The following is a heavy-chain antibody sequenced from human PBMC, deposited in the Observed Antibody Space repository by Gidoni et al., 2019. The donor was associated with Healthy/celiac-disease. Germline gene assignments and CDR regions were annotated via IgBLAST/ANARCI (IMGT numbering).Heavy chain of an antibody. CDR3: ARDAYYYGSDYYYYYGMDV. J-gene: IGHJ6*02. CDR2: IKQDGSEK. V-gene: IGHV3-7*03. Sequence: EVQLVESGGGLVQPGGSLRLSCAASGFTFSSYWMSWVRQAQGKGLEWVANIKQDGSEKYYVDSVKGRFTISRDNAKNSLYLQMNSLRAEDTAVYYCARDAYYYGSDYYYYYGMDVWGQGTTVTVSS. CDR1: GFTFSSYW. D-gene: IGHD3-10*01.